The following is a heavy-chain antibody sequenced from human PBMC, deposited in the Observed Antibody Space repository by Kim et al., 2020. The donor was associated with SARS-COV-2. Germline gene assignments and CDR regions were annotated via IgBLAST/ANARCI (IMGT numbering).Heavy chain of an antibody. V-gene: IGHV3-53*01. CDR2: IYSGGST. J-gene: IGHJ6*02. D-gene: IGHD1-26*01. CDR3: AREVVVGATEKYYYYGMDV. Sequence: GGSLRLSCAASGFTVSSNYMSWVRQAPGKGLEWVSVIYSGGSTYYADSVKGRFTISRDNSKNTLYLQMNSLRAEDTAVYYCAREVVVGATEKYYYYGMDVWGPGTTVTVSS. CDR1: GFTVSSNY.